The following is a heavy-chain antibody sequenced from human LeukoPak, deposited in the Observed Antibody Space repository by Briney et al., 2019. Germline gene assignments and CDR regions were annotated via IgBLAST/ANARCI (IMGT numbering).Heavy chain of an antibody. J-gene: IGHJ6*02. CDR3: ARAQYYYGSGSYYTSYYYYGMDV. CDR1: GYTFTGYY. Sequence: ASVNVSCKASGYTFTGYYMHWVRQAPGQGLEWMGRINPNSGGTNYAQKFQGRVTMTRDTSISTAYMELSRLRSDDTAVYYCARAQYYYGSGSYYTSYYYYGMDVWGQGTTVTVSS. CDR2: INPNSGGT. V-gene: IGHV1-2*06. D-gene: IGHD3-10*01.